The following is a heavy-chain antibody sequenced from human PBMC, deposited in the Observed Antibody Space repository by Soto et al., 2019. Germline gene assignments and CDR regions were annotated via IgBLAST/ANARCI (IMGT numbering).Heavy chain of an antibody. D-gene: IGHD1-20*01. Sequence: SETLSLTCTVSGGSISSSSYYWGWIRQPPGKGLEWIGTIYYSGSAYYNPSLKSRVTISVDTSKNQFSLKLSSVTAADTAVYYCARRSQITSLRGMDVWGQGTTVTVSS. CDR2: IYYSGSA. V-gene: IGHV4-39*01. J-gene: IGHJ6*02. CDR1: GGSISSSSYY. CDR3: ARRSQITSLRGMDV.